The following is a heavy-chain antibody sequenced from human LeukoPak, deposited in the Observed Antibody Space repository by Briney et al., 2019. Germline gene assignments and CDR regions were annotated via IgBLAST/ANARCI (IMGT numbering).Heavy chain of an antibody. CDR1: GFTVSSNY. CDR2: IYSGGST. D-gene: IGHD3-22*01. Sequence: GGSLRLSCAASGFTVSSNYMSWVRQAPGKGLEWVSVIYSGGSTYYADSVKGRFTVSRDNAKNSLYLQMNSLRAEDTAVYYCAGSDSSGYYSNFDYWGQGTLVTVSS. CDR3: AGSDSSGYYSNFDY. V-gene: IGHV3-53*01. J-gene: IGHJ4*02.